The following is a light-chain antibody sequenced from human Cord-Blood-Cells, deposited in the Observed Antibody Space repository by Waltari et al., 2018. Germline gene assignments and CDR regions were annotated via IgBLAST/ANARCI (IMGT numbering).Light chain of an antibody. Sequence: DIQMTQSPSSLSASVGDRVTITCQASQDISNYLNWYKQKTGNAPKLLIYDASNLETGVPSRFSGNGSVTDFTFTISSLQPEDIATYYCQQYDNLPLTFGGGTKVEIK. V-gene: IGKV1-33*01. CDR2: DAS. CDR3: QQYDNLPLT. CDR1: QDISNY. J-gene: IGKJ4*01.